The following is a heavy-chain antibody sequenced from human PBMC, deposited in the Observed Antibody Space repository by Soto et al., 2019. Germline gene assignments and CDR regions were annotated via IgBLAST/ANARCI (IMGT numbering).Heavy chain of an antibody. Sequence: ASVKVSCKASGYTFTSYGISWVRQAPGQGLEWMGWINAGNGNTNYAQKFQGRVTITTDTSASTAYMELSSLRSEDTAVYYCAREDPYSSSWPIDYWGQGTLVTVSS. D-gene: IGHD6-13*01. CDR2: INAGNGNT. CDR3: AREDPYSSSWPIDY. V-gene: IGHV1-18*01. J-gene: IGHJ4*02. CDR1: GYTFTSYG.